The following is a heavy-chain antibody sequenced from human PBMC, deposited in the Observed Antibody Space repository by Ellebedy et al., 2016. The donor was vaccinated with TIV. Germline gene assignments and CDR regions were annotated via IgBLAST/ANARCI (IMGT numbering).Heavy chain of an antibody. CDR3: ARDFLRAPDGSESSNNWFDP. J-gene: IGHJ5*02. D-gene: IGHD3-10*01. CDR2: IIPIFGTA. Sequence: ASVKVSXXASGGTFSSYAISWVRQAPGQGLEWMGGIIPIFGTANYAQKFQGRVTITADKSTRTAYMELSGLRSEDTAVYYCARDFLRAPDGSESSNNWFDPWGQGTLVTVSS. CDR1: GGTFSSYA. V-gene: IGHV1-69*06.